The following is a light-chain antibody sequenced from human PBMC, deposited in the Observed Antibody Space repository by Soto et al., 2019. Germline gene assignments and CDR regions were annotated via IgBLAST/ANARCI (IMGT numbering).Light chain of an antibody. V-gene: IGLV2-14*03. CDR1: SSDIGTYNY. CDR2: DVS. Sequence: QSALTQPASVSGSPGQSITISCTGTSSDIGTYNYVSWYQQHPGQAPKLMIYDVSNRPSGVSDRFSGSKSGNTASLTISGLQAEDEADYYCYSCTRSSGTRYVFGTGTKVNVL. CDR3: YSCTRSSGTRYV. J-gene: IGLJ1*01.